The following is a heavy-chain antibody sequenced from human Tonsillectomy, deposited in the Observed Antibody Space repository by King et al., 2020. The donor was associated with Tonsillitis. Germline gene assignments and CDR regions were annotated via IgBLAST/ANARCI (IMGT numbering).Heavy chain of an antibody. CDR1: GGTFTNYA. J-gene: IGHJ4*02. CDR3: GSSSGYSGRTRDLDY. D-gene: IGHD3-22*01. Sequence: VQLVQSGAEVKKPGSSVKVSCKASGGTFTNYAISWVRQAPGQGLEWVGGIIPIFGTANYAQKFQDRITITADESTSTAYMELSSLRSEDTAVYYCGSSSGYSGRTRDLDYWGQGTLVTVSS. CDR2: IIPIFGTA. V-gene: IGHV1-69*01.